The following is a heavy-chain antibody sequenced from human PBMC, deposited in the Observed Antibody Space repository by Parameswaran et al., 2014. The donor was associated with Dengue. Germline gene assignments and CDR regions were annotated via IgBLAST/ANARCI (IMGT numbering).Heavy chain of an antibody. Sequence: GARWIRQPPGKTLEWLAHIFSNDEKSYSTSLKSRLTISKDTSKSQVVLTMTNMDPVDTATYYCARIMAYGSSWYFDYWGQGTLVTVSS. CDR2: IFSNDEK. V-gene: IGHV2-26*01. CDR3: ARIMAYGSSWYFDY. CDR1: G. J-gene: IGHJ4*02. D-gene: IGHD6-13*01.